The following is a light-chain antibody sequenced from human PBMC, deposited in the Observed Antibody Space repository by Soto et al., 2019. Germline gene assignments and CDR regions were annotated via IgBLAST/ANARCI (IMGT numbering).Light chain of an antibody. Sequence: DIQMTQSPSSLSASVGDRVTITCQASQDISNSLSGYQQKPGKAPKLLIYEASNLETGVPSRFSGSGSGTDFAFTISSLQPEDLATYYCQQYGNGPPLTFGGGTKVEI. CDR1: QDISNS. CDR2: EAS. J-gene: IGKJ4*01. V-gene: IGKV1-33*01. CDR3: QQYGNGPPLT.